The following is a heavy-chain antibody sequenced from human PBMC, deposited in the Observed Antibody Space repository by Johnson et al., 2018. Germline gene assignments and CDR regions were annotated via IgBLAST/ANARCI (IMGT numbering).Heavy chain of an antibody. CDR3: AKDKIMGLDY. CDR1: GFAFDNFA. D-gene: IGHD1-26*01. Sequence: VQLVQSGGGLVQPGGSLRLSCVTSGFAFDNFAMSWVRQAPGKGLEWVSTISGSGGTTYYADSVTGRFTISRENSKNTVFLQITSLRAEETALYYCAKDKIMGLDYWGQGTPVTVSS. V-gene: IGHV3-23*04. CDR2: ISGSGGTT. J-gene: IGHJ4*02.